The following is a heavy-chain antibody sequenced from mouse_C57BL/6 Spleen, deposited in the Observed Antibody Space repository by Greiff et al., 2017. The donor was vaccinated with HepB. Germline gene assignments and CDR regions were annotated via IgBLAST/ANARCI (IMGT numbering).Heavy chain of an antibody. D-gene: IGHD1-1*01. CDR3: ARGADYYGSSLPWYFDV. Sequence: EVKLMESGPGLVKPSQSLSLTCSVTGYSITSGYYWYWIRQFPGNKLEWMGYISYDGSNNYNPSLKNRISITRDTSKNQFFLKLNSVTTEDTATYYCARGADYYGSSLPWYFDVWGTGTTVTVSS. CDR2: ISYDGSN. J-gene: IGHJ1*03. V-gene: IGHV3-6*01. CDR1: GYSITSGYY.